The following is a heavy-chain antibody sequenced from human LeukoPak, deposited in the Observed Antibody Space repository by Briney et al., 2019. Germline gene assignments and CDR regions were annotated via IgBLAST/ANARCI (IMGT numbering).Heavy chain of an antibody. CDR2: IYYSGST. D-gene: IGHD3-9*01. Sequence: SETLSLTCTVSGGSISSYYWSWIRQPPGKGLEWIGYIYYSGSTNYNPSLKSRVTISVDTSKNQFSLKLSSVTAADTAVYYCARGLDYDILTGYYKAPGEFDPWGQGTLVTVSS. J-gene: IGHJ5*02. CDR3: ARGLDYDILTGYYKAPGEFDP. CDR1: GGSISSYY. V-gene: IGHV4-59*08.